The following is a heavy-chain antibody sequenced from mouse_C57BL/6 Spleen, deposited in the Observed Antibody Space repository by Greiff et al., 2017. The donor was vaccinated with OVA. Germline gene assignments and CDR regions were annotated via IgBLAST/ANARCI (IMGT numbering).Heavy chain of an antibody. CDR3: ARSGGSSYWYFDV. V-gene: IGHV1-53*01. J-gene: IGHJ1*03. Sequence: VKLQQPGTELVKPGASVKLSCKATGYTFTSYWMHWVKQRPGQGLEWIGNINPSNGGTNYNEKFKSKATLTVDKSSSTAYMQLSSLTSEDSAVYYCARSGGSSYWYFDVWGTGTTVTVSS. CDR2: INPSNGGT. CDR1: GYTFTSYW. D-gene: IGHD1-1*01.